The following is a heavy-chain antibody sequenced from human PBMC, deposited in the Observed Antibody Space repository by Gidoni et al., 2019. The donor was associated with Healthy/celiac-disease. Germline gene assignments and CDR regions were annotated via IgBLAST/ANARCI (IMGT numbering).Heavy chain of an antibody. J-gene: IGHJ2*01. V-gene: IGHV3-23*01. D-gene: IGHD4-17*01. CDR1: GFTLSSYA. CDR3: AKTDNDYGDSYWYFDL. Sequence: EVQLLEYGGGLVQPGGSLRLSCAASGFTLSSYAMGWVRQAPGKGLECVSAISGSGGSTYYADSVKGRFTISRDNSKNTLYLQMNSLRAEDTAVYYCAKTDNDYGDSYWYFDLWGRGTLVTVSS. CDR2: ISGSGGST.